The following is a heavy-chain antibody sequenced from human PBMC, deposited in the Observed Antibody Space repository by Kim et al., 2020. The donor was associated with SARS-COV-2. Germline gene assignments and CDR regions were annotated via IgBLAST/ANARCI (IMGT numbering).Heavy chain of an antibody. CDR2: IHSGSVAT. D-gene: IGHD2-21*02. CDR3: ARESPYVTHRLYYLDY. CDR1: GFIFNNYG. J-gene: IGHJ4*01. Sequence: GGSLRLSCTASGFIFNNYGMSWVRQAPGKGLEWVSSIHSGSVATYYADSVKGRFTISRDNSKNTLFLQMGSLTADDTALYYCARESPYVTHRLYYLDYWGHGALGTVSS. V-gene: IGHV3-23*01.